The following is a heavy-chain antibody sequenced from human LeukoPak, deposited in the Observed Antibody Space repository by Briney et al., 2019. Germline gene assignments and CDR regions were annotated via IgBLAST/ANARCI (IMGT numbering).Heavy chain of an antibody. CDR1: GYTFTGYY. CDR2: INPNNGGT. V-gene: IGHV1-2*02. D-gene: IGHD6-19*01. Sequence: ASVKVSCKASGYTFTGYYILWVRQAPGQGLEWMGWINPNNGGTKYAQKFQGRVTMTRDTSITTAYMEVSRLRSDDTAMYYCGRDWYSSGSGAFDIWGQGTMVTVSS. CDR3: GRDWYSSGSGAFDI. J-gene: IGHJ3*02.